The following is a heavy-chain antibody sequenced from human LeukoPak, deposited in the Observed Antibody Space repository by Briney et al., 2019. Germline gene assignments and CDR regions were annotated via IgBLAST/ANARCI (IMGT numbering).Heavy chain of an antibody. V-gene: IGHV3-64*01. Sequence: PGRTPSLSCSASEITFSSYDMVWVRQAPGKEQKYVSAISSNGGSTYYANSVKGRFTISRDNSKNTLYLQMGSLRAEDMAVYYCARALSPIVATNYYYYYYGMDVWGQGTTVTVSS. CDR2: ISSNGGST. D-gene: IGHD5-12*01. CDR1: EITFSSYD. CDR3: ARALSPIVATNYYYYYYGMDV. J-gene: IGHJ6*02.